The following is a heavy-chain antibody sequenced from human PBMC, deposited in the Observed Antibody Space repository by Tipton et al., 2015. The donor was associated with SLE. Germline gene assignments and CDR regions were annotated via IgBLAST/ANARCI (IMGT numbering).Heavy chain of an antibody. Sequence: TLSLTCAVYGGSFSGYYWSWIRQPPGKGLEWIGEINHSGSTNYNPSLKSRVTISVDTSKNQFSLKLSSVTAADTAVYYCAVGGYYFDYWGQGTLVTVPS. J-gene: IGHJ4*02. CDR2: INHSGST. CDR3: AVGGYYFDY. V-gene: IGHV4-34*01. CDR1: GGSFSGYY.